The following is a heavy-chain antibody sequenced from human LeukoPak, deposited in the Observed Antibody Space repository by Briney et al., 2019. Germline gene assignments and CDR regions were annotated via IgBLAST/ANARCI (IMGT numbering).Heavy chain of an antibody. J-gene: IGHJ4*02. CDR1: GGSISSYY. V-gene: IGHV4-59*06. CDR2: IYYSGST. Sequence: SETLSLTCTASGGSISSYYWSWIRQPAGKGLEWIGYIYYSGSTYYNPSLKSRVTISVDTSKNQFSLKLSSVTAADTAVYYCAGGSCSSTSCPIFDYWGQGTLVTVSS. D-gene: IGHD2-2*01. CDR3: AGGSCSSTSCPIFDY.